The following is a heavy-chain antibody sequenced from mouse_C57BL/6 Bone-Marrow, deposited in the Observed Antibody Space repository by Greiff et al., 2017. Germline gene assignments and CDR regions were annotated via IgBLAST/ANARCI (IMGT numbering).Heavy chain of an antibody. CDR2: IYPGDGDT. CDR3: ARGAY. Sequence: QVQLQQSGAELVRPGASVKLSCKASGYAFSSYWMNWVKQRPGKGLEWIGQIYPGDGDTNYNGKFKGKATQTADKSSSTACMQISSRTSDDSAIYCCARGAYWGQETLVT. J-gene: IGHJ3*01. V-gene: IGHV1-80*01. CDR1: GYAFSSYW.